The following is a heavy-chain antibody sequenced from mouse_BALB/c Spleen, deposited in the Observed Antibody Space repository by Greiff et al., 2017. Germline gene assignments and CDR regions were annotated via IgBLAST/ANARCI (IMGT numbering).Heavy chain of an antibody. Sequence: QVQLQQSGAELAKPGASVKMSCKASGYTFTSYWMHWVKQRPGQGLEWIGYINPSTCYTEYNQKFKDKATLTADKSSSTAYMQLSSLTSEDSAVYYCATTATSRMDYWGQGTSVTVSS. CDR1: GYTFTSYW. D-gene: IGHD1-2*01. CDR2: INPSTCYT. V-gene: IGHV1-7*01. J-gene: IGHJ4*01. CDR3: ATTATSRMDY.